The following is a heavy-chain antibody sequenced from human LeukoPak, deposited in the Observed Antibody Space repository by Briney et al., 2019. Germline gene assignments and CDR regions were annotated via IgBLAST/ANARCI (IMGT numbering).Heavy chain of an antibody. CDR1: GFTFSDYA. J-gene: IGHJ4*02. D-gene: IGHD6-25*01. Sequence: PGGSLRLSCVVSGFTFSDYAMSWVRQTPAKGLEWVSAIRGGADNSYYAESVKGRFTVSRDNSKNTLYLQMNRLRAEDTAVYYCARDWLSSDPWLEFLVYWGVGALVTVSS. CDR3: ARDWLSSDPWLEFLVY. CDR2: IRGGADNS. V-gene: IGHV3-23*01.